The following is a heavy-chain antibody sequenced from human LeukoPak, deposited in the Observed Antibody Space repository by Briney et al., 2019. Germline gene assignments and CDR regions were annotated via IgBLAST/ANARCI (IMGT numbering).Heavy chain of an antibody. J-gene: IGHJ4*02. V-gene: IGHV4-61*05. D-gene: IGHD5-12*01. CDR2: IYYSGST. Sequence: PSETLSLTCTVSGGSIFSTSYYWGWIRQPPGKGLEWIGYIYYSGSTNYNPSLKSRVTISVDTSKNQFSLKLSSVTAADTAVYYCARGYSGYDPADYWGQGTLVTVSS. CDR3: ARGYSGYDPADY. CDR1: GGSIFSTSYY.